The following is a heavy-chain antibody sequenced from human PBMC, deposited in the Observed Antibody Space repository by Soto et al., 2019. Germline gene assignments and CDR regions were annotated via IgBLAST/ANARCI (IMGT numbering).Heavy chain of an antibody. Sequence: SVKPSCKECRGTKECYSRSWLHQEPKQGLEWMGGIIPIFGTANSAQKFQGRVTITADESTSTAYMELSSLRSEDTAVYYCARDPSGIVGATLWFDPWGQGTLVTVSS. CDR2: IIPIFGTA. V-gene: IGHV1-69*13. CDR3: ARDPSGIVGATLWFDP. J-gene: IGHJ5*02. CDR1: RGTKECYS. D-gene: IGHD1-26*01.